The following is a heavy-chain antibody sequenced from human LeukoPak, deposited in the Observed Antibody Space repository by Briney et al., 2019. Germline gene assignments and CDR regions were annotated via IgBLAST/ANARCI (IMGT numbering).Heavy chain of an antibody. Sequence: QSGGSLRLSCAASGFTFDDYAMHWVRQAPGKGLEWVSGISWNSVSIGYADSVKGRFTISRDNAKNSLYLQMNSLRAEDTALYSCAKDIEAGYPKYYFDYWGQGTLVTVSS. CDR3: AKDIEAGYPKYYFDY. D-gene: IGHD3-9*01. CDR1: GFTFDDYA. V-gene: IGHV3-9*01. J-gene: IGHJ4*02. CDR2: ISWNSVSI.